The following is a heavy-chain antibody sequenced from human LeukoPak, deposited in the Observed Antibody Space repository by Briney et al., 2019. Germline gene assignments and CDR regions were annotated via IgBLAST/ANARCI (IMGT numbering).Heavy chain of an antibody. CDR2: ISGRGDST. CDR1: GFTFSSYA. Sequence: PGRSLRLSCAASGFTFSSYAMSWVRQAPGKGLEWVSTISGRGDSTYYADSVKGRFTISRDNSRNTPYLQMNTLRAEDTAVYYCAKAIAAPVWYFDLWGRGTLVTVSS. D-gene: IGHD6-13*01. CDR3: AKAIAAPVWYFDL. V-gene: IGHV3-23*01. J-gene: IGHJ2*01.